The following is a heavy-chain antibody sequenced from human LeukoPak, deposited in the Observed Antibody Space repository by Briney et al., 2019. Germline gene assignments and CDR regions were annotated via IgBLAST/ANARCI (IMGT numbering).Heavy chain of an antibody. Sequence: PSETLSLPCTVSGGSISSYYWSWVRPPPGKGLEWIGYIYYSGSTNHNPSLKSRVTISVDTSKNQFSLKLSSVTAADTAVYYCARISRGTYYFDYWGQGTLVTVSS. CDR2: IYYSGST. CDR3: ARISRGTYYFDY. V-gene: IGHV4-59*08. D-gene: IGHD1-1*01. CDR1: GGSISSYY. J-gene: IGHJ4*02.